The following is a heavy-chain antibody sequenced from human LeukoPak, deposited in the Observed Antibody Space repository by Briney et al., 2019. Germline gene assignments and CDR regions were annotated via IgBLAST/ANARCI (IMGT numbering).Heavy chain of an antibody. V-gene: IGHV3-21*06. Sequence: PGGSLRLSCVASGFIFSDYSVDWVRQAPGKGLEWVSSISSSSAYIFYSDSVKGRFTISRDNAQSSLYLQMNSLRAGDTAVYYCARQAVARPFDLWGQGTMVAVPS. CDR2: ISSSSAYI. CDR3: ARQAVARPFDL. CDR1: GFIFSDYS. J-gene: IGHJ3*01.